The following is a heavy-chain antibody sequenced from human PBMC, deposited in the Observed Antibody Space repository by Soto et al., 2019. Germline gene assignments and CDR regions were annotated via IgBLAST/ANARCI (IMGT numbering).Heavy chain of an antibody. J-gene: IGHJ3*02. D-gene: IGHD6-19*01. CDR2: ISSSGSTI. CDR3: AREYSSGWYDAFDI. Sequence: GGSLRLSCAASGSTFSSYEMNWVRQAPGKGLEWVSYISSSGSTIYYADPVKGRFTISRDNAKNSLYLQMNSLRAEDTAVYYCAREYSSGWYDAFDIWGQGTMVTVSS. CDR1: GSTFSSYE. V-gene: IGHV3-48*03.